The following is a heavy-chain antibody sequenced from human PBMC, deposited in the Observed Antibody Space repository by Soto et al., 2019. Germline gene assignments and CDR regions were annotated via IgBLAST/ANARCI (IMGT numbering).Heavy chain of an antibody. Sequence: GGALRLSCAASVFTFSYYYMSWIRQAPGKWLEWLSYVSIIGTTIXXADSVKGRXTISSYNSKNSXYLQMXSLRAEDTAAYYCARDEGSSSIDYWAQGTLVTVSS. CDR3: ARDEGSSSIDY. CDR1: VFTFSYYY. D-gene: IGHD6-6*01. J-gene: IGHJ4*02. CDR2: VSIIGTTI. V-gene: IGHV3-11*01.